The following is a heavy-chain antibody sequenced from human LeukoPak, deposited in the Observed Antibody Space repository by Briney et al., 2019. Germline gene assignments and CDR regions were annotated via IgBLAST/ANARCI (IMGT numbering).Heavy chain of an antibody. V-gene: IGHV3-48*03. D-gene: IGHD2/OR15-2a*01. CDR3: ARVFTSGFDP. J-gene: IGHJ5*02. Sequence: GGSLRLSCAASGFTLSTYEMNWVRQAPGKGLEWLSYISSSGNSMYYADSVKGRFTVSRDNAKKSLYLQMNSLRAEDTAVYYCARVFTSGFDPWGQGTLVTVST. CDR1: GFTLSTYE. CDR2: ISSSGNSM.